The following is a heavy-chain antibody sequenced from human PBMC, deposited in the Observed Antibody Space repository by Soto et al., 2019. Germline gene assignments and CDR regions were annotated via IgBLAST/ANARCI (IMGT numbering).Heavy chain of an antibody. Sequence: ASVKVSCKAFGYTFTSYYMHWVRQAPGQGLEWMGIINPSGGSTSYAQKFQGRVTMTRDTSTSTVYMELSSLRSEDTAVYYCAIALRGNWGGTEYYDFWSGYYAPDYRGQGTLVTVSS. CDR3: AIALRGNWGGTEYYDFWSGYYAPDY. V-gene: IGHV1-46*01. D-gene: IGHD3-3*01. J-gene: IGHJ4*02. CDR1: GYTFTSYY. CDR2: INPSGGST.